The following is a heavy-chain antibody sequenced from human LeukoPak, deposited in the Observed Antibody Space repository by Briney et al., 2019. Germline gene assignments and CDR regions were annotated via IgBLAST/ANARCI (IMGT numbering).Heavy chain of an antibody. CDR2: INHSGST. CDR3: VRGQYSSGWEYYFDY. D-gene: IGHD6-19*01. J-gene: IGHJ4*02. Sequence: PSETLSLTCAVYGGSFSGYYWSWIRQPPGKGLEWIGEINHSGSTNYNPSLKSRVTISVDTSKNQFSLKLSSVTAADTAVYYCVRGQYSSGWEYYFDYWGQGTLVTVSS. CDR1: GGSFSGYY. V-gene: IGHV4-34*01.